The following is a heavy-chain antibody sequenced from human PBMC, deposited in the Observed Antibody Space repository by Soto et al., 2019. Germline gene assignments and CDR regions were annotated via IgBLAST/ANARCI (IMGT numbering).Heavy chain of an antibody. J-gene: IGHJ4*02. CDR1: GGSISSYY. CDR3: AREDTRGPLDY. D-gene: IGHD5-18*01. Sequence: SETLSLTCSVSGGSISSYYWSWIRQPPGKGLEWIGYLYYSGSTNYNPSLKSRVTISVDTSKNQFSLKLTSVIAADTAVYYCAREDTRGPLDYWGQGTLVTVSS. V-gene: IGHV4-59*01. CDR2: LYYSGST.